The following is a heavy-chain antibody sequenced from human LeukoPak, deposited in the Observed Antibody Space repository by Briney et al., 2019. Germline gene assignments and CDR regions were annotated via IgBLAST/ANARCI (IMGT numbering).Heavy chain of an antibody. J-gene: IGHJ4*02. CDR2: ICSSSRYI. CDR1: GFTFSSYS. V-gene: IGHV3-21*01. Sequence: PGGSLRLSCAASGFTFSSYSMNWVRQAPGKGLEWVSSICSSSRYIYYADSVKGRFTISRDNAKNSLYLQMNSLRAEDTAVYYCARAVAGTMVIDYWGQGTLVTVSS. CDR3: ARAVAGTMVIDY. D-gene: IGHD6-19*01.